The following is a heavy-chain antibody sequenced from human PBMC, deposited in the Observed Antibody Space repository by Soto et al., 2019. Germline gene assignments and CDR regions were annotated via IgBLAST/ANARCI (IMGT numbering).Heavy chain of an antibody. CDR1: GFSLSTSGVG. J-gene: IGHJ3*02. D-gene: IGHD1-1*01. CDR3: ARRLRQSGNSWDSGAFDI. Sequence: QITLQESAPVLVRPTETLMLTCTYSGFSLSTSGVGVGWVRQPPGKALEWLAVIYWDDDKRYMPSLQNRLTITKDTYRNQVVLAMTHMLPMDTGTYYCARRLRQSGNSWDSGAFDIWGHGTVVAVS. V-gene: IGHV2-5*02. CDR2: IYWDDDK.